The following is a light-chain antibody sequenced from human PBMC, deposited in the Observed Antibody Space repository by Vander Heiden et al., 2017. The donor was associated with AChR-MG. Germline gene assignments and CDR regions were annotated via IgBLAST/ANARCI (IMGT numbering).Light chain of an antibody. CDR1: RSNMGNNY. J-gene: IGLJ3*02. Sequence: QSVLTPPPSESADPGQKATILCSGSRSNMGNNYVSWYQQLPGTAPKLLIYDNNRRPSGIPDRFSGYKSRASATLGITELQTGDEADYYCGTWESSLSAWVFGGGTKLTVL. CDR3: GTWESSLSAWV. CDR2: DNN. V-gene: IGLV1-51*01.